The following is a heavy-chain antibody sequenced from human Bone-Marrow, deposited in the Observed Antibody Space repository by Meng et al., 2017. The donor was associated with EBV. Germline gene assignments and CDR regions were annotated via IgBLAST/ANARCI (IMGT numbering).Heavy chain of an antibody. V-gene: IGHV1-8*01. CDR3: ARGRLEARGYFDP. CDR1: GYTFTSYD. J-gene: IGHJ5*02. D-gene: IGHD3-3*01. Sequence: QVVQSGADGKKPGASVKVSCKASGYTFTSYDINWVRQATGQGLEWMGWMNPNSGNTGYAQKFQGRVTMTRNTSISTAYMELSSLRSEDTAVYYCARGRLEARGYFDPWGQGTLVTVSS. CDR2: MNPNSGNT.